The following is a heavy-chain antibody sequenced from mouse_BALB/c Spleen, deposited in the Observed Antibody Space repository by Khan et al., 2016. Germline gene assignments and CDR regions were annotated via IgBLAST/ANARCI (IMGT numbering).Heavy chain of an antibody. Sequence: QIQLVQSGPELKKPGETVKISCKASGYTFTNYGMNWVKQAPGKGLKWMGWINTYTGAPTYAHAFKGRFAFSLDTSASTAYLQINNLKNEDTATYFCATYYYCSRFDYWGQGTTLTVSS. CDR1: GYTFTNYG. V-gene: IGHV9-3-1*01. D-gene: IGHD1-1*01. J-gene: IGHJ2*01. CDR2: INTYTGAP. CDR3: ATYYYCSRFDY.